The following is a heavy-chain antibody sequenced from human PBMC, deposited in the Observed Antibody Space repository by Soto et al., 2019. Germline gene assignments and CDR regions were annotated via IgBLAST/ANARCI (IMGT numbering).Heavy chain of an antibody. J-gene: IGHJ4*02. D-gene: IGHD3-10*01. V-gene: IGHV1-3*01. CDR1: GYTFTSYA. Sequence: QVQLVQSGAEVKKPGASVKVSCKASGYTFTSYAMHWVRQAPGQRLERMGWINAGNGNTKYSQKFQGRVSITMDTFASKAYMEPSSLRSEDPAVYYCARRLGYYGSGSYRYYFDYWGQGTLVTVSS. CDR2: INAGNGNT. CDR3: ARRLGYYGSGSYRYYFDY.